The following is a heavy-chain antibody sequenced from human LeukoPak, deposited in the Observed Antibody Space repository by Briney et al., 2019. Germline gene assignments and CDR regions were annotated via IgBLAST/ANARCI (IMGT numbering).Heavy chain of an antibody. V-gene: IGHV3-53*01. CDR2: IYSGGST. J-gene: IGHJ4*02. CDR1: GFTFSSYA. D-gene: IGHD3-10*01. CDR3: AGMVRGVIIRY. Sequence: GGSLRLSCAASGFTFSSYAMSWVRQAPGKGLEWVSVIYSGGSTYYADSVKGRFTISRDNSKNTLYLQMNSPRAEDTAVYYCAGMVRGVIIRYWGQGTLVTVSS.